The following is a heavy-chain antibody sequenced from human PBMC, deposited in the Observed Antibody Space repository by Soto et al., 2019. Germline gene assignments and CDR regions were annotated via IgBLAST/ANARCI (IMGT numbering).Heavy chain of an antibody. CDR2: ISAYNGNT. CDR3: ARGYSGYAGYYGMDV. CDR1: GYPFTSYG. J-gene: IGHJ6*02. Sequence: ASVKVSCKASGYPFTSYGVSWVRQAPGQGLEWMGWISAYNGNTNYAQKLQGIVTMTTDTSTSTAYMELRSLRSDDTAVYYCARGYSGYAGYYGMDVWGQGTTVTVSS. V-gene: IGHV1-18*01. D-gene: IGHD5-12*01.